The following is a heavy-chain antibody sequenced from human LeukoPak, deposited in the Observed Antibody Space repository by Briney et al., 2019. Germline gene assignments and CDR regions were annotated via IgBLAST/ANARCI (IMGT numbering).Heavy chain of an antibody. CDR1: GFTFPNYV. CDR3: AKWEGYDSSGYGDY. Sequence: TGGSLRLSCAASGFTFPNYVMSWVRQAPGKGLEWVSSISDNGGNTYYADSVKGRFTISRDNSKNTLYLQMNSLRVEDAAVYYCAKWEGYDSSGYGDYWGQGTLVTVSS. D-gene: IGHD3-22*01. V-gene: IGHV3-23*01. J-gene: IGHJ4*02. CDR2: ISDNGGNT.